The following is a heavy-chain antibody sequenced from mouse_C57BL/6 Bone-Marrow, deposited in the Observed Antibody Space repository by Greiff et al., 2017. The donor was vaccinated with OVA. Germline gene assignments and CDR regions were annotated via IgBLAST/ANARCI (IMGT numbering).Heavy chain of an antibody. J-gene: IGHJ1*03. V-gene: IGHV1-15*01. CDR3: TLDSSGYGYFDV. Sequence: VKLQESGAELVRPGASVTLSCKASGYTFTDYEMHWVKQTPVHGLEWIGAIDPETGGTAYNQKFKGKAILTADKSSSTAYMELRSLTSEDSAVYYCTLDSSGYGYFDVWGTGTTVTVSS. CDR1: GYTFTDYE. CDR2: IDPETGGT. D-gene: IGHD3-2*02.